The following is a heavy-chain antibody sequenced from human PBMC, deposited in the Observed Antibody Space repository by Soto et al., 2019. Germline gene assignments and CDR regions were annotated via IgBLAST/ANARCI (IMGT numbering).Heavy chain of an antibody. CDR1: GYTFTGYY. V-gene: IGHV1-2*04. J-gene: IGHJ3*02. CDR3: ARGGDYYDSSHPSRAFDI. Sequence: ASVKVSCKASGYTFTGYYMHWVLQAPGQGLEWMGWINPNSGGTNYAQKFQGWVTMTRDTSISTAYMELSRLRSDDTAVYYCARGGDYYDSSHPSRAFDIWGQGTMVTVSS. CDR2: INPNSGGT. D-gene: IGHD3-22*01.